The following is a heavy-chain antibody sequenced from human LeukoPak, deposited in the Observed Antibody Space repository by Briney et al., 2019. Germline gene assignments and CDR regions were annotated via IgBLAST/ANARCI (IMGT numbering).Heavy chain of an antibody. Sequence: GGSLRLSCAASGFTFSDYSMHWVRQAPGKGLNWVAFIRYDGNNKYYADSVKGRFTISRDNSKNMLYLEINSLSTEDTAVYYCAKDKGRNGAYYYYMDVWGKGTTVTISS. CDR3: AKDKGRNGAYYYYMDV. V-gene: IGHV3-30*02. CDR2: IRYDGNNK. J-gene: IGHJ6*03. D-gene: IGHD4-17*01. CDR1: GFTFSDYS.